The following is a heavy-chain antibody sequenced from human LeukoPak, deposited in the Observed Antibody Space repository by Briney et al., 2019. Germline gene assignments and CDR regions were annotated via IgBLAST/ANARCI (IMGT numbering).Heavy chain of an antibody. CDR3: ARVLGSYGMDV. J-gene: IGHJ6*02. D-gene: IGHD3-10*01. CDR2: IGTAGDT. V-gene: IGHV3-13*01. CDR1: GFTFSSYW. Sequence: GGSLRLSCAASGFTFSSYWMSWVRQATGKGLEWVSAIGTAGDTYYPGSVKGRFTISRENAKNSLYLQMNSLRAGDTAVYYCARVLGSYGMDVWGQGTTVTVSS.